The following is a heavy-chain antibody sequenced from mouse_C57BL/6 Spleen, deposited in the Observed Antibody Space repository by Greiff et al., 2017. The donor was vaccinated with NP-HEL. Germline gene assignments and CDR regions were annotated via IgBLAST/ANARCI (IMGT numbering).Heavy chain of an antibody. J-gene: IGHJ4*01. CDR3: ARGPPYYAMDY. V-gene: IGHV1-64*01. CDR2: IHPNSGST. Sequence: QVQLQQSGAELVKPGASVKLSCKASGYTFTSYWMHWVKQRPGQGLEWIGMIHPNSGSTNYNEKFKSKATLTVDKSSSTAYMQLSSLTSEDSAVYYCARGPPYYAMDYWGQGTSVTVSS. CDR1: GYTFTSYW.